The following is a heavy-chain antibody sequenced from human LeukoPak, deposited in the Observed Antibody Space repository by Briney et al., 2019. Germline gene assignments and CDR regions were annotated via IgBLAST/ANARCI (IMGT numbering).Heavy chain of an antibody. CDR2: IYYSGTT. CDR3: VRSRSGTYGWFDP. D-gene: IGHD4-17*01. V-gene: IGHV4-59*11. CDR1: GGSINNHD. J-gene: IGHJ5*02. Sequence: SEPLSLTCTVSGGSINNHDWIWTRNPPGKGLVWIAYIYYSGTTNQHPSLKRRVTISVDTSENQFSLKVNSVTAADTAVYYCVRSRSGTYGWFDPWGQGTLVTVSS.